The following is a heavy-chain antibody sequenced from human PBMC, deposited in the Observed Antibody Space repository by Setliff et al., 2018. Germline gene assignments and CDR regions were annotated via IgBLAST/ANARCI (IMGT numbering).Heavy chain of an antibody. CDR1: GGSISSSSYY. CDR3: ASWYYDFWSGYYIPGYFDY. Sequence: SETLSLTCTVSGGSISSSSYYWGWIRQPPGKGLEWIGSIYYSGSTYYNPSLKSRVTISVDTSKNQFSLKLSSVTAADTAVCYCASWYYDFWSGYYIPGYFDYWGQGTLVTVSS. CDR2: IYYSGST. V-gene: IGHV4-39*01. D-gene: IGHD3-3*01. J-gene: IGHJ4*02.